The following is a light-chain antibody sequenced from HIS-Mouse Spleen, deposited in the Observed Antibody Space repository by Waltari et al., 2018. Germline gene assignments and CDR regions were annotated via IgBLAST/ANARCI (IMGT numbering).Light chain of an antibody. CDR2: EDS. CDR1: ALPKKY. V-gene: IGLV3-10*01. CDR3: YSTDSSGNHRV. Sequence: SYELTQPPSVSVSPGQTARITCSGDALPKKYAYWYQQKSGQAPVLVIYEDSQRPSGIPEGFPGSSSGTMATLTISGAQVEDEADYYCYSTDSSGNHRVFGGGTKLTVL. J-gene: IGLJ2*01.